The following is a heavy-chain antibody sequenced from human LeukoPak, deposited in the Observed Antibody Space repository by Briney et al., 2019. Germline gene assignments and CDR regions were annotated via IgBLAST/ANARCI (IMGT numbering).Heavy chain of an antibody. CDR3: ARDRGSPVGWFDT. D-gene: IGHD4-23*01. J-gene: IGHJ5*02. Sequence: PSETLSLTCGVSGNSMSSGYYWGWIGQPPGTGLEWIGSINHSGSTYYNPSLKSRITISVDTSKNQFSLKLTSVTAADMAVYYCARDRGSPVGWFDTWGQGTLVTVSS. CDR1: GNSMSSGYY. V-gene: IGHV4-38-2*02. CDR2: INHSGST.